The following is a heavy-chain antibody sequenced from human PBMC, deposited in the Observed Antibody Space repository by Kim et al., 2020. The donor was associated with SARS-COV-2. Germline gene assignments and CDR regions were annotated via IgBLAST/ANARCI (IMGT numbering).Heavy chain of an antibody. CDR3: AHDVVPAARFDY. J-gene: IGHJ4*02. D-gene: IGHD2-2*01. V-gene: IGHV2-5*01. Sequence: RYSPSLKSRLTITKDTSKNQVVLTMTNMDPVDTATYYCAHDVVPAARFDYWGQGTLVTVSS.